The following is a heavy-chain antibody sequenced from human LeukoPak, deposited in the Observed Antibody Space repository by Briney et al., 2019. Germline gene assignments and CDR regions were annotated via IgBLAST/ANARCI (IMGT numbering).Heavy chain of an antibody. Sequence: PRGSLRLSCIGSGFTSTDYGMSWVRRAPGKGLEWVGCIRSKASGATLEYAASVKGKFSIARDDSKNIAYLQMNSLKPEDTAVYYCPKDPYSTGWNSDYWGQGTLVTVSS. J-gene: IGHJ4*02. V-gene: IGHV3-49*04. CDR3: PKDPYSTGWNSDY. CDR1: GFTSTDYG. D-gene: IGHD6-19*01. CDR2: IRSKASGATL.